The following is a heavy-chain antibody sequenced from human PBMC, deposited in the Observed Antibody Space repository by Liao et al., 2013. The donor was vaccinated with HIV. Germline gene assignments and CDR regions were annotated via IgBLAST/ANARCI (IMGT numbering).Heavy chain of an antibody. CDR1: GDSISTTNHY. J-gene: IGHJ4*02. CDR3: ARDTENYDSTNYRYQYFFDF. CDR2: IYQGRST. Sequence: QVQLQESGPGLVKPSQTLSLTCTVSGDSISTTNHYWTWIRQPPGKGLEWIGYIYQGRSTYYNPSLKSRLSISGDTSKNQFSLSLSSVTAADTAVYYCARDTENYDSTNYRYQYFFDFWGPGRPRSPSP. V-gene: IGHV4-30-4*08. D-gene: IGHD3-22*01.